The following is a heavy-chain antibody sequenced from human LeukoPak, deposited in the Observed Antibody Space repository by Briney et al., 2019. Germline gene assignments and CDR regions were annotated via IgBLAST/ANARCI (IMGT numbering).Heavy chain of an antibody. Sequence: PGGSLRLSCAASGFTFSSYAMSWVRQAPGKGLDWVSTISYRGGRTYYADSVKGRFPISRDNSKNTLYLQMNSLRAEDTAVYYCAKDQSRDYGSGSYFRGIFGYWGQGTLVTVS. D-gene: IGHD3-10*01. CDR3: AKDQSRDYGSGSYFRGIFGY. CDR2: ISYRGGRT. J-gene: IGHJ4*02. CDR1: GFTFSSYA. V-gene: IGHV3-23*01.